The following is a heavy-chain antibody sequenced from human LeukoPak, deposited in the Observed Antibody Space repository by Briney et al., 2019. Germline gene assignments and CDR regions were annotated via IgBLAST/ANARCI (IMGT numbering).Heavy chain of an antibody. J-gene: IGHJ4*02. D-gene: IGHD5-24*01. CDR3: ARDRGGRWLQVYYFDY. CDR2: IWYDGSNK. V-gene: IGHV3-33*08. CDR1: GFTFSNYG. Sequence: GRSLRLSCAASGFTFSNYGMHWVRQAPGKGLEWVAVIWYDGSNKYYADSVKGRFTISRDNSKNTLYLRMNSLRAEDTAMYYCARDRGGRWLQVYYFDYWGQGTLVTVSS.